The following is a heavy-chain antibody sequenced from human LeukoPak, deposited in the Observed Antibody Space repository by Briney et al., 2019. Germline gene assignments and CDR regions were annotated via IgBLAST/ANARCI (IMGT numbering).Heavy chain of an antibody. D-gene: IGHD2-2*02. Sequence: GRSLRLSCAASGFTFSSYAMSWVRQAPGKGLEWVSAISGSGGSTYYADSVKGRFTISRDNSKNTLYLQMNSLRAEDTAVYYCAKFLEGHCSSTSCYTALDYWGQGTLVTVSS. J-gene: IGHJ4*02. CDR2: ISGSGGST. CDR3: AKFLEGHCSSTSCYTALDY. CDR1: GFTFSSYA. V-gene: IGHV3-23*01.